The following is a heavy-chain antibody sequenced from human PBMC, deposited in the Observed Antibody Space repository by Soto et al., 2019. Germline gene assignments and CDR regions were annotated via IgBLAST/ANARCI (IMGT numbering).Heavy chain of an antibody. CDR1: GYTFSGYF. D-gene: IGHD3-10*01. V-gene: IGHV1-2*02. J-gene: IGHJ4*02. CDR3: ATPSGY. CDR2: INPKTGVT. Sequence: GASVKVSCKASGYTFSGYFMHWVRQAPGQGLEWMGWINPKTGVTNYAQKFQGRVTMTRDTSISAVFMDLTSLTSADTAIYYCATPSGYWGQGTLVTVSS.